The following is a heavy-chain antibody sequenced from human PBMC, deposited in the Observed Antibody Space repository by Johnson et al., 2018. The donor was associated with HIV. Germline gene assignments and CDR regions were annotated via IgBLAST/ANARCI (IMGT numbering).Heavy chain of an antibody. V-gene: IGHV3-11*04. CDR2: ISSSGSTI. CDR1: GFTFSDYY. J-gene: IGHJ3*02. Sequence: QEQLVESGGGLVKPGGSLRLSCAASGFTFSDYYMSWIRQAPGKGLEWVSYISSSGSTIYYADSVKGRFPISRDNAKNSLYLQMNSLRAEDTAVYYCAKPPVGGSYLDAFDIWGQGTMVTVSS. D-gene: IGHD1-26*01. CDR3: AKPPVGGSYLDAFDI.